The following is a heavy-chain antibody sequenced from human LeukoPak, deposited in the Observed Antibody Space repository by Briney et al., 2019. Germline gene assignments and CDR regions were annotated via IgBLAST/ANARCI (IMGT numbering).Heavy chain of an antibody. V-gene: IGHV3-74*01. CDR2: IKSDGSRT. CDR1: GFTFSSSW. J-gene: IGHJ4*02. CDR3: ATLRDY. Sequence: GGSLRLSCTASGFTFSSSWMHWVRQAPGKGLVWVSHIKSDGSRTTYADSVKGRFTISRDNARNTLYLQMNSLRAEDTAIYYCATLRDYWGQGTRVTVSS. D-gene: IGHD3-16*01.